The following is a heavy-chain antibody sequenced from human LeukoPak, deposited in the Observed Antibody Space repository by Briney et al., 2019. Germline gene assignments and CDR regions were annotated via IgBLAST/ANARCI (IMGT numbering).Heavy chain of an antibody. CDR3: ARVQGLLWFGELNHWFDP. CDR1: GGSFSGYY. V-gene: IGHV4-34*01. J-gene: IGHJ5*02. Sequence: SETLSLTCAVYGGSFSGYYWSWIRQPPGKGLKWIGEINHSGSTNYNPSLKSRVTISVDTSKNQFSLKVSSVTAADTAVYYCARVQGLLWFGELNHWFDPWGQGTLVTVSS. D-gene: IGHD3-10*01. CDR2: INHSGST.